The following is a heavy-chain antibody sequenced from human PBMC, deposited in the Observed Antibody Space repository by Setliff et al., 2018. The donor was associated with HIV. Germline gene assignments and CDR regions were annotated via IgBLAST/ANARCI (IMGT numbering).Heavy chain of an antibody. Sequence: SETLSLTCAVYTESLTRYDWAWIRQSPEKGLEWIGEVNHSGTTNYNPSLKSRVTISVDTSKNQFSLRVKSVTAGDTSLYFCARRRGPMVRGVDPAPSFFFDYWGQGTPVTVSS. CDR1: TESLTRYD. CDR2: VNHSGTT. D-gene: IGHD3-10*01. V-gene: IGHV4-34*01. CDR3: ARRRGPMVRGVDPAPSFFFDY. J-gene: IGHJ4*02.